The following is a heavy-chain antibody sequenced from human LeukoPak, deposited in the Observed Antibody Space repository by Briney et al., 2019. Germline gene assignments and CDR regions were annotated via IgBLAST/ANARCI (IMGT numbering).Heavy chain of an antibody. CDR3: ARDIIGSGWNPSRYFDY. CDR2: MNPNSGNT. Sequence: ASVKVSCKASGYTFTSYDINWVRQATGQGLEWMGWMNPNSGNTGYAQKFQGRVTITTDESTSTAYMELSSLRSEDTAVYYCARDIIGSGWNPSRYFDYWGQGTLVTVSS. D-gene: IGHD6-19*01. V-gene: IGHV1-8*03. J-gene: IGHJ4*02. CDR1: GYTFTSYD.